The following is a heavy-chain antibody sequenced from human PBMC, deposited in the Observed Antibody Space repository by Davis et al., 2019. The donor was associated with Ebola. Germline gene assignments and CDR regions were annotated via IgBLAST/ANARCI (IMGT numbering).Heavy chain of an antibody. CDR2: INAGNGNT. Sequence: ASVKVSCKASGYTFTSYAMHWVRQAPGQRLEWMGWINAGNGNTKYSQKFQGRVTITADKSTSTAYMELSSLRSEDTAVYYCARDGVGAYDYWGQGTLVTVSS. V-gene: IGHV1-3*01. J-gene: IGHJ4*02. CDR1: GYTFTSYA. D-gene: IGHD1-26*01. CDR3: ARDGVGAYDY.